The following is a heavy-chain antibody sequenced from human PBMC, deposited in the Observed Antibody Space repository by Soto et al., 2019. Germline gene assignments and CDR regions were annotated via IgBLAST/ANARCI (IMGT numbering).Heavy chain of an antibody. Sequence: GGSLRLSCAASGFTFSTYGMNWVRQAPGKGLEWVSYISSSSRTIYYADSVKGRFTISRDNADNSLFLQMNSLRAEDTAVYYCAGDPKNYGDFLRGFDYWGQGTLVTVSS. J-gene: IGHJ4*02. CDR1: GFTFSTYG. D-gene: IGHD4-17*01. V-gene: IGHV3-48*01. CDR3: AGDPKNYGDFLRGFDY. CDR2: ISSSSRTI.